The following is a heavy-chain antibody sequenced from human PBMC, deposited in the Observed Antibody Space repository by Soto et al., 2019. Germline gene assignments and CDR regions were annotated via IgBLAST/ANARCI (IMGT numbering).Heavy chain of an antibody. D-gene: IGHD3-16*01. CDR1: GGTFSNYT. Sequence: QVQLVQSGAEVKKPGSSVKVSCKASGGTFSNYTITWVRQAPGQGLEWMGRLIPILGLANYAQKFRGRVTITADKSTTTAYMEPRSLRSEDTAMYYCARFKLGEDYWGQGTLVTVSS. CDR3: ARFKLGEDY. V-gene: IGHV1-69*02. CDR2: LIPILGLA. J-gene: IGHJ4*02.